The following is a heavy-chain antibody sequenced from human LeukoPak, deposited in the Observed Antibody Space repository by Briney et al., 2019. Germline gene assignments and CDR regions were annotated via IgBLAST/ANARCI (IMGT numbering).Heavy chain of an antibody. V-gene: IGHV3-21*01. CDR3: AREHWFGELGT. CDR2: IRSYSSYI. Sequence: GGSLRLSCAASGFTLDNYNFNWVRQAPGKGLEWVASIRSYSSYIHYADSVKGRFTITRDNAKGTLFLQMNSLRAEDTALYYCAREHWFGELGTWGQGTLVSVSS. D-gene: IGHD3-10*01. CDR1: GFTLDNYN. J-gene: IGHJ4*02.